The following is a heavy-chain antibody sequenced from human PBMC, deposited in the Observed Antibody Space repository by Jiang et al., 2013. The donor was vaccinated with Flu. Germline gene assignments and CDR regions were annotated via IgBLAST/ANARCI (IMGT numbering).Heavy chain of an antibody. Sequence: SGAEVKKPGSSVKVSCKASGATFSRSAIHWVRQAPGQGLEWMGGIIPIVGITNYAQKFQGRVTITADISTSTAYMEVSRLRPDDTAVYYCARADSSNWYNPSFDFWGQGTLVTVSS. J-gene: IGHJ4*02. V-gene: IGHV1-69*17. CDR3: ARADSSNWYNPSFDF. D-gene: IGHD6-13*01. CDR1: GATFSRSA. CDR2: IIPIVGIT.